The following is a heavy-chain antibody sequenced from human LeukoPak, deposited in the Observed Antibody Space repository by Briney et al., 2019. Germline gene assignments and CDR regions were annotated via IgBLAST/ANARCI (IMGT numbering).Heavy chain of an antibody. CDR3: AREKYGGDSRFYFDY. D-gene: IGHD2-21*02. CDR2: ITTAGGTT. J-gene: IGHJ4*02. CDR1: GFTFSDFY. V-gene: IGHV3-11*01. Sequence: GGSLRLSCAASGFTFSDFYMSWIRQAPGKGLEWISYITTAGGTTYYADSVKGRFTLSRDNAKNSLYLQMTSLRAEDTAIYYCAREKYGGDSRFYFDYWGQGALVSVSS.